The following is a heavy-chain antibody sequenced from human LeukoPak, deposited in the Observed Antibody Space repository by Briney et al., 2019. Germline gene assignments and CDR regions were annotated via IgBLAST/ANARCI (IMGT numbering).Heavy chain of an antibody. Sequence: SETLSLTCTVSGGSISSGSYYWSWIRQPAGKGLEWIGRIYTSGSTNYNPSLKSRVTISIDTSKNQFSLKVSSVTAADTAVYYCARGVAARPFYFYYYMDVWDTGTTVTFSS. V-gene: IGHV4-61*02. CDR3: ARGVAARPFYFYYYMDV. D-gene: IGHD6-6*01. J-gene: IGHJ6*03. CDR2: IYTSGST. CDR1: GGSISSGSYY.